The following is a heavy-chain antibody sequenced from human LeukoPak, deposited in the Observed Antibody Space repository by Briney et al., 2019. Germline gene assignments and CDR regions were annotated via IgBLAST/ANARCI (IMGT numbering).Heavy chain of an antibody. D-gene: IGHD3-10*01. CDR2: IYHSGST. CDR3: ARVVRGEEAFDI. Sequence: SETLSLTCAVSGGSISSGGYSWSWIRQPPGKGLEWIGYIYHSGSTYYNPSPKSRVTISVDRSKNQFSLKLSSVTAADTAVYYCARVVRGEEAFDIWGQGTMVTVSS. J-gene: IGHJ3*02. V-gene: IGHV4-30-2*01. CDR1: GGSISSGGYS.